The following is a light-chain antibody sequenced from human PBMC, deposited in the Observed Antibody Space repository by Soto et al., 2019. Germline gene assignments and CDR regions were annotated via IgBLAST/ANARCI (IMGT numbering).Light chain of an antibody. CDR3: QRGGSSPGFT. V-gene: IGKV3-20*01. Sequence: EIVLTQSPGTLSLSPGERATLSCRASQSINNRYLAWYQQKPGQAPRLLIYAASSRATGIPDRFSGSGSGTDFPLTVSRLESEDFEVYYCQRGGSSPGFTFGPGTKVDIK. CDR2: AAS. J-gene: IGKJ3*01. CDR1: QSINNRY.